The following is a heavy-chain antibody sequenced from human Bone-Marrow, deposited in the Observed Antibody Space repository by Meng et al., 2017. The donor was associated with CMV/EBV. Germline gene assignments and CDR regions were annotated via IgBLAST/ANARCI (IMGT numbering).Heavy chain of an antibody. CDR3: AREDYSNYFRVDP. J-gene: IGHJ5*02. CDR2: IIPILGIA. Sequence: SVKVSCKASGGTFSSYTISWVRQAPGQGLEWMGRIIPILGIANYAQKFQGRVTITADKSTSTAYMELSSLRSEDTAVYYYAREDYSNYFRVDPWGQGTLVTVSS. D-gene: IGHD4-11*01. CDR1: GGTFSSYT. V-gene: IGHV1-69*04.